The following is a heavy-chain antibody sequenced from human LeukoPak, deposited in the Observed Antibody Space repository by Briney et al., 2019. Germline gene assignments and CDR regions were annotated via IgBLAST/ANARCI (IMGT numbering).Heavy chain of an antibody. Sequence: ASVKVSCKASGYTFTSYGISWVRQAPGQGLEWMGWISAYNGNTNYAQKLQGRVTMTTDTSTSTAYMELRSLRSDDTAVYYCARDWADCSSTSCYVYNWFDPWGQGTLVTVSS. D-gene: IGHD2-2*01. CDR2: ISAYNGNT. CDR1: GYTFTSYG. J-gene: IGHJ5*02. V-gene: IGHV1-18*01. CDR3: ARDWADCSSTSCYVYNWFDP.